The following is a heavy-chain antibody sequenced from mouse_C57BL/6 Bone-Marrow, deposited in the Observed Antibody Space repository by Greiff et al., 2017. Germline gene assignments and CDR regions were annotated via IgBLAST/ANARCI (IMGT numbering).Heavy chain of an antibody. D-gene: IGHD1-1*01. Sequence: VQLQQSGPELVKPGASVKISCKASGYSFTGYYMHWVKQSSEKSLEWIGEINPSTGGTSYNQKFKGKATLTVDKSSSPAYMQLKSLTSEDSAVYYCARGDYYGLYLPPWFAYWGQGTLVTVSA. CDR3: ARGDYYGLYLPPWFAY. CDR1: GYSFTGYY. V-gene: IGHV1-43*01. J-gene: IGHJ3*01. CDR2: INPSTGGT.